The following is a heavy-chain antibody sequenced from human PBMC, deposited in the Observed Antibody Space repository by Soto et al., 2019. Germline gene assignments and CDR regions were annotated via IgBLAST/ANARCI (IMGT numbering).Heavy chain of an antibody. D-gene: IGHD1-7*01. J-gene: IGHJ5*02. V-gene: IGHV3-30*18. CDR1: GFTFSSYG. CDR2: ISYDGSNK. Sequence: QPGGSLRLSCAASGFTFSSYGMHWVRQAPGKGLEWVAVISYDGSNKYYADSVKGRFTISRDNSKNTLYLQMNSLRAENTAVYYCAKDWWITGTSTDWFDPWGQGTLVTVSS. CDR3: AKDWWITGTSTDWFDP.